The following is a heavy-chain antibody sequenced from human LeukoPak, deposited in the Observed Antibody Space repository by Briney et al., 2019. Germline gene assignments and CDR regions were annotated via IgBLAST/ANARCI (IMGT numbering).Heavy chain of an antibody. CDR2: IYYSGST. CDR3: ARHEYSGSYYGLSWFDP. CDR1: GGSISSSGYY. Sequence: PSETLSLTCTVSGGSISSSGYYWGWIRQPPGRGLEWIASIYYSGSTYYNPSLKSRVTISVDTSKNQLSLKLSSLTAADTAVYFCARHEYSGSYYGLSWFDPWGQGTLVTVSS. V-gene: IGHV4-39*01. D-gene: IGHD1-26*01. J-gene: IGHJ5*02.